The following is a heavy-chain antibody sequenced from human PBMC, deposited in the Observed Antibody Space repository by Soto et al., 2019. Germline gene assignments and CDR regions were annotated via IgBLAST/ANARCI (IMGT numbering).Heavy chain of an antibody. V-gene: IGHV1-2*04. CDR1: GYTFTGYY. J-gene: IGHJ4*02. CDR2: INPNSGGT. D-gene: IGHD1-26*01. Sequence: ASVKVSFKASGYTFTGYYMHWLRQAPGQGLEWMGWINPNSGGTNYAQKFQGWVTMTRDTSISTAYMELSRLRSDDTAVYYCARAVGLSYFDYWGQGTLVTVSS. CDR3: ARAVGLSYFDY.